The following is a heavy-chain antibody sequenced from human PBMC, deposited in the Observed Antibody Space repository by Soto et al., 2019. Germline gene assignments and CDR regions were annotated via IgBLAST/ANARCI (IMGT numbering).Heavy chain of an antibody. J-gene: IGHJ4*02. V-gene: IGHV3-30-3*01. CDR3: ARDLTGDYANDY. D-gene: IGHD4-17*01. CDR2: ISYDGSNK. Sequence: SLRLSCAASGFTFSSYAMHWDRQAPGKGLEWVAVISYDGSNKYYADSVKGRFTISRDNSKNTLYLQMNSLRAEDTAVYYCARDLTGDYANDYWGPGTLVTVSS. CDR1: GFTFSSYA.